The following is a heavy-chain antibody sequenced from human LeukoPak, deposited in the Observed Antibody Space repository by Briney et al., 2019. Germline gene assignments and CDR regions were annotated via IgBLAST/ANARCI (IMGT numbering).Heavy chain of an antibody. Sequence: PGGSLRLSCAASGFTFSSYSMNWVRQAPGKGLEWVSSISSSSSYIYYADSVKGRFTISRDNAKNSLYLQMNSLRAEDTAVYYCARAGGVAAAGRKYWFDPWSQGTLVTVSS. CDR3: ARAGGVAAAGRKYWFDP. CDR1: GFTFSSYS. CDR2: ISSSSSYI. J-gene: IGHJ5*02. V-gene: IGHV3-21*01. D-gene: IGHD6-13*01.